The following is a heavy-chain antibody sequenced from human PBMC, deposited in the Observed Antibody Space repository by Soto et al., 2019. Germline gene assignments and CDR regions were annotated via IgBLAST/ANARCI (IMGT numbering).Heavy chain of an antibody. CDR2: VNPNTGLT. J-gene: IGHJ5*02. CDR1: GYTFTARY. CDR3: TTLRLDP. V-gene: IGHV1-2*02. Sequence: ASVKVSCKDSGYTFTARYMNWVRQAPGQGLEWMGWVNPNTGLTKYAQKFQGRVIMTRDTSINTAYMELSGLTSDDTAVYYCTTLRLDPWGQGTLVTSPQ. D-gene: IGHD3-9*01.